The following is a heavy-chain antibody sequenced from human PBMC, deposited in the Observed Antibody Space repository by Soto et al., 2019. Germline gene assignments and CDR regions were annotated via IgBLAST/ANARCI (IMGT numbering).Heavy chain of an antibody. V-gene: IGHV4-34*01. CDR1: GGSFTGYT. Sequence: SETLSLTCAVSGGSFTGYTWIWVRQPPGKGLELIGEISHSGGTNYNPSLKSRVTISVDTSRNQFSLKLSSVTAADTAVYYCARRVFSSSSWFDPWGQGTQVTVSS. CDR3: ARRVFSSSSWFDP. J-gene: IGHJ5*02. D-gene: IGHD6-6*01. CDR2: ISHSGGT.